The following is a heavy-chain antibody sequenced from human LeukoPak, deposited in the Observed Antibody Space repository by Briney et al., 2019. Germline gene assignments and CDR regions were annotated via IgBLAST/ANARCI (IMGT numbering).Heavy chain of an antibody. D-gene: IGHD3-3*01. CDR1: GGSISSGSYY. CDR2: IYTSGST. CDR3: ATEFYPSYDFSR. J-gene: IGHJ4*02. V-gene: IGHV4-61*02. Sequence: PSETLSLTCTVSGGSISSGSYYWSWIRQPAGKGLEWIGRIYTSGSTNYNPSLKSRVTISIDTSKNQFSLKLSSVTAADTAVYYCATEFYPSYDFSRWGQGTLVTVSS.